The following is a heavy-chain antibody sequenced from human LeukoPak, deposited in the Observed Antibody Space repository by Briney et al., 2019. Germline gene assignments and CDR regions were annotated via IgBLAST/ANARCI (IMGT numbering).Heavy chain of an antibody. D-gene: IGHD6-19*01. J-gene: IGHJ4*02. V-gene: IGHV3-30*04. CDR1: GFTFSSYA. CDR2: ISYDGSNK. CDR3: AKDREYNSGAFDY. Sequence: QPGRSLRLSCAASGFTFSSYAMHWVRQAPGKGLEWVAVISYDGSNKYYPDSVKGRFTISRDNSKNTLYLQMNSLRVEDTAVYYCAKDREYNSGAFDYWGQGTLVTVSS.